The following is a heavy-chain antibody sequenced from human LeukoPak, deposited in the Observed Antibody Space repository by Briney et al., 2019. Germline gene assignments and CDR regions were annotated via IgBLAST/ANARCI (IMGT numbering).Heavy chain of an antibody. CDR3: ARVVRDSSEGYFDY. Sequence: ASVKVSCKASGYTFTSYGISWVRQAPGQGLEWMGWKSAYNGNTNYAQKLQGRVTMTTDTSTSTAYMELRSLRSDDTAVYYCARVVRDSSEGYFDYWGQGTLVTVSS. V-gene: IGHV1-18*01. D-gene: IGHD3-22*01. CDR2: KSAYNGNT. CDR1: GYTFTSYG. J-gene: IGHJ4*02.